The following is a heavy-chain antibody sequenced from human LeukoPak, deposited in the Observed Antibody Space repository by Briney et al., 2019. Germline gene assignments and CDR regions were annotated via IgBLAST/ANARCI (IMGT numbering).Heavy chain of an antibody. Sequence: SSETLSLTYAVYGGSFSGYYWSWIRQPPGKGLEWIGEINHSGSTNYNPSLKSRVTISVDTSKNQFSLKLSSVTAADTAVYYCARLGITMVRGVMGVNLDYYMDVWGKGTTVTISS. J-gene: IGHJ6*03. CDR2: INHSGST. CDR1: GGSFSGYY. V-gene: IGHV4-34*01. D-gene: IGHD3-10*01. CDR3: ARLGITMVRGVMGVNLDYYMDV.